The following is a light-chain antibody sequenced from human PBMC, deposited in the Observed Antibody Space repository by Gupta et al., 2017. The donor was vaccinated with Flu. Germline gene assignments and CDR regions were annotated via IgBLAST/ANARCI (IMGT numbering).Light chain of an antibody. V-gene: IGKV1-39*01. CDR2: ASS. Sequence: DIQMTQSPSSLSASVGDRVTITCRASQTMSSYLNWYQQKPGKAPKLQIYASSNLQSGVPSRFSGSGSGTDFTLTISSLQPEDFAIYYCQQSYSVPYTFGQGTKVES. J-gene: IGKJ2*01. CDR1: QTMSSY. CDR3: QQSYSVPYT.